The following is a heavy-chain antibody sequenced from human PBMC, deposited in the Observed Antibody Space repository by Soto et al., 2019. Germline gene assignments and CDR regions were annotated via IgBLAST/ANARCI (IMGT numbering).Heavy chain of an antibody. J-gene: IGHJ3*02. CDR3: ARVRGHAFDI. CDR1: GDSINNADYY. D-gene: IGHD3-10*01. Sequence: QVQLQESGPGLVKPSQTLSLKCSVSGDSINNADYYCSWIRQHAGQGLEWIGYIYYSGTTYYNPSLKSRLTISIDTSKNQFSLEMSSVTAADTAVYYCARVRGHAFDIRGQGTMVTVSS. V-gene: IGHV4-31*03. CDR2: IYYSGTT.